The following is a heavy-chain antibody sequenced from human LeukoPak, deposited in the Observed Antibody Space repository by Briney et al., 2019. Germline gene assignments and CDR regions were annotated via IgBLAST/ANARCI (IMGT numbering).Heavy chain of an antibody. Sequence: PSEALSLTCAVYGGSFSAYYWTWIRQPPGKGLEWIGEINHSGSINYNPSLKSRVTISVDTSKNQFSLKLSSLTAADTAVYYCATNPDYWGQGTLVTVSS. V-gene: IGHV4-34*01. J-gene: IGHJ4*02. CDR3: ATNPDY. CDR2: INHSGSI. CDR1: GGSFSAYY.